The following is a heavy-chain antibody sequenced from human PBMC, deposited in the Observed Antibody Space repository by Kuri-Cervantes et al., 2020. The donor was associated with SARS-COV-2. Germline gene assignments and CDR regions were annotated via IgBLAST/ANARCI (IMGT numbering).Heavy chain of an antibody. Sequence: GESLKISCAASGFTFSNYAMNWVRQAPGKGLEWVSRINSDGSSTSYADSVKGRFTISRDNAKNTLYLQMNSLRAEDTAVYYCARDLGIAGSADWFDPWGQGTLVTVSS. CDR3: ARDLGIAGSADWFDP. J-gene: IGHJ5*02. CDR1: GFTFSNYA. CDR2: INSDGSST. V-gene: IGHV3-74*01. D-gene: IGHD2-2*01.